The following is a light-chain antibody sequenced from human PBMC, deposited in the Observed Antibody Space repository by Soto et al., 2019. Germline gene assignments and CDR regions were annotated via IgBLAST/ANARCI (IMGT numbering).Light chain of an antibody. CDR1: QDITRW. Sequence: DIQMTQSASSVSASVGDRVTITCRASQDITRWLAWYQQKTGKAPKVLIYAASTLQSGVPSRFRGTGSGTEFTLTISNLPPEDFAPYYCQQANTSPVTFGQGTRLEIK. V-gene: IGKV1-12*01. CDR3: QQANTSPVT. J-gene: IGKJ5*01. CDR2: AAS.